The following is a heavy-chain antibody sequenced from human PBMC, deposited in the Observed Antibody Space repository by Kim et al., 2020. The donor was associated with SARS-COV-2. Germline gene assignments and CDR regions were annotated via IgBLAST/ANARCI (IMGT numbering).Heavy chain of an antibody. J-gene: IGHJ3*02. V-gene: IGHV3-73*01. D-gene: IGHD2-15*01. CDR2: YAT. Sequence: YATAYEASVKGRFTISRDESKHTAYLQMNSQKTEDTAVYYCTNGRDNAFDIWGQGTMVTVSS. CDR3: TNGRDNAFDI.